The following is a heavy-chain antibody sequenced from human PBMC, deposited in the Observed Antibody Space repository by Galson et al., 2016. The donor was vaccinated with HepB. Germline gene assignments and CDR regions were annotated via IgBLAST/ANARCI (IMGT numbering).Heavy chain of an antibody. J-gene: IGHJ4*02. V-gene: IGHV3-53*01. D-gene: IGHD6-19*01. Sequence: LRLSCAAYEFTASSNYLNWIRQAPGKGLEWVSAIYSGGSTHYADSVKGRFTISRDNFKNTVYLEMKSLRAEDTAVYYCARALSGWDGFDYWGQGTLVIVSS. CDR1: EFTASSNY. CDR2: IYSGGST. CDR3: ARALSGWDGFDY.